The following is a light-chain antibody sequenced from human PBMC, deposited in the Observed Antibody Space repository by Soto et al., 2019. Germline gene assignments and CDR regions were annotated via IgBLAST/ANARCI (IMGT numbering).Light chain of an antibody. J-gene: IGLJ3*02. CDR2: NTT. CDR3: LVYFGDPPLLV. V-gene: IGLV7-43*01. Sequence: QAVVTQEPSLTVSPGGTVTLTCASSTGAVTGSYYPNWFQQKPGQAPRALIYNTTNKHSWTPARFSGSLLGGKAALTLSGVQAGGEGGYCRLVYFGDPPLLVVGGGTKLTVL. CDR1: TGAVTGSYY.